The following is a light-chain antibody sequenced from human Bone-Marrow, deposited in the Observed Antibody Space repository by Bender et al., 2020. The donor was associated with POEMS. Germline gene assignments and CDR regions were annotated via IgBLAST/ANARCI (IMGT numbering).Light chain of an antibody. J-gene: IGLJ2*01. CDR1: DIGDKI. CDR2: DDA. Sequence: SYELTQPPSVSVAPGQTATITCGGNDIGDKIVHWYQQKPGQAPVLVVYDDAKRPSGIPARFSGSNSGKTASLTISGLQPDDEADYYCASYTESSTRVFGGGTKLTVL. CDR3: ASYTESSTRV. V-gene: IGLV3-21*02.